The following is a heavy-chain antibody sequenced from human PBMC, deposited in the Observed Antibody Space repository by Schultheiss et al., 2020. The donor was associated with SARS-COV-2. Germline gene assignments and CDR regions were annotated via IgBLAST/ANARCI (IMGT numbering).Heavy chain of an antibody. V-gene: IGHV1-2*02. CDR3: AKSEGLVVAATYRNYYYYGMDV. D-gene: IGHD2-15*01. J-gene: IGHJ6*02. CDR2: INPNSGGT. Sequence: ASVKVSCKASGYTFTGYYMHWVRQAPGQGLEWMGWINPNSGGTNYAQKFQGRVTMTRDTSISTAYMELSRLRSDDTAVYYCAKSEGLVVAATYRNYYYYGMDVWGQGTTVTVSS. CDR1: GYTFTGYY.